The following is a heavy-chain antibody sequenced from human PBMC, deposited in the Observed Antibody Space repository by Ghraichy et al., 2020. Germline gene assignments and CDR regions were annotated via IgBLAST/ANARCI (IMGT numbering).Heavy chain of an antibody. CDR1: GTSIDSGDDY. CDR3: ARVGHNYYYYMDV. Sequence: TLSLTCTVSGTSIDSGDDYWTWIRQPPGKGLEYIGYIYHTGSTYYSPSLEGRVSISIDTSNNQFSLKMTSVTAADTALYYWARVGHNYYYYMDVGGKGTAVIVAS. J-gene: IGHJ6*03. D-gene: IGHD1-26*01. CDR2: IYHTGST. V-gene: IGHV4-30-4*01.